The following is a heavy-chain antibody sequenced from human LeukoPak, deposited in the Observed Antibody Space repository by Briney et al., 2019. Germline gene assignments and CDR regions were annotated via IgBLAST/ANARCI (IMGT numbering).Heavy chain of an antibody. D-gene: IGHD5-12*01. Sequence: PGGSLRLSCAASGFTFSIYAMSWVRQAPGKGLEWVSAISGSGGSTYYADSVKGRFTISRDNSKNTLYPQMNSLRAEDTAVYYCAKDKGYSGYEEYFQHWGQGTLVTVSS. J-gene: IGHJ1*01. CDR1: GFTFSIYA. CDR2: ISGSGGST. V-gene: IGHV3-23*01. CDR3: AKDKGYSGYEEYFQH.